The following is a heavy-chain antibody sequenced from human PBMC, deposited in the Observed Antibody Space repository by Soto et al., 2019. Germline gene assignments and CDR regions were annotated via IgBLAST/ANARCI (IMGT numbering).Heavy chain of an antibody. CDR1: GFTFSSYW. V-gene: IGHV3-74*01. CDR3: ERGKQFFDWLNAY. J-gene: IGHJ4*02. Sequence: GGSLRLSCAASGFTFSSYWMHWVRQAPGKGLVWVSRINSDGSSTSYADSVKGRFTISRDNAKNTLYLQMNSLRAEDTAVYYWERGKQFFDWLNAYGGRGPRVPVS. D-gene: IGHD3-9*01. CDR2: INSDGSST.